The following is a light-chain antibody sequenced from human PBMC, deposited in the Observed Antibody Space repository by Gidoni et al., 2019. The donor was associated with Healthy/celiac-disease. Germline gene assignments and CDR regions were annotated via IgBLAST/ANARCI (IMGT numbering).Light chain of an antibody. Sequence: DIQMTQSPSTRSSSVGDRVTITCRASQSISSSLAWYQQKPGKAPKLLIYDASSWESGIPSRFSGSGSGTEFTLTISSLQPDDFAAYYCQQYNSYPWTFGQGTKVEIK. CDR2: DAS. V-gene: IGKV1-5*01. CDR3: QQYNSYPWT. CDR1: QSISSS. J-gene: IGKJ1*01.